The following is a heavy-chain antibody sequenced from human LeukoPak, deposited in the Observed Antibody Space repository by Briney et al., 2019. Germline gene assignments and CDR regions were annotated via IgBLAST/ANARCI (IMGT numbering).Heavy chain of an antibody. D-gene: IGHD4-17*01. CDR2: ISSSGSYI. CDR1: GFTFSSYE. J-gene: IGHJ6*03. V-gene: IGHV3-21*05. CDR3: ARGNGEYYYYYYMDV. Sequence: GGSLRLSCAASGFTFSSYEMNWVRQAPGKGLEWVSYISSSGSYIYYADSVKGRFTISRDNAKNSLYLQMNSLRAEDTALYHCARGNGEYYYYYYMDVWGKGTTVTISS.